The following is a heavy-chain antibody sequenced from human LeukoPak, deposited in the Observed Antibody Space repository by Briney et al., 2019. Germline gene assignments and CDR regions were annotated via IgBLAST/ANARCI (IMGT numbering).Heavy chain of an antibody. J-gene: IGHJ4*02. CDR1: GGSISSGSYY. Sequence: PSETLSLTCTVSGGSISSGSYYWSWIRQPPGKGLEWIGEINHSGSTNYNPSLKSRITISLDTSKIQFSLNLSSVTAADTAVYYCARLGAAPSDYWGQGTLVTVSS. CDR3: ARLGAAPSDY. V-gene: IGHV4-39*07. CDR2: INHSGST. D-gene: IGHD3-10*01.